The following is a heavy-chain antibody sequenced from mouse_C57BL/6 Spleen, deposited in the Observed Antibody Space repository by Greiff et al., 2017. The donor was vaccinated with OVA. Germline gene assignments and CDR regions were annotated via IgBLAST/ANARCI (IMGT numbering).Heavy chain of an antibody. CDR2: ISYDGSN. D-gene: IGHD1-1*02. Sequence: EVQRVESGPGLVKPSQSLSLTCSVTGYSITSGYYWNWIRQFPGNKLEWMGYISYDGSNNYNPSLKNRISITRDTSKNQFFLKLNSVTTEDTATYYCASGEAYGPFAYWGQGTLVTVSA. J-gene: IGHJ3*01. CDR3: ASGEAYGPFAY. V-gene: IGHV3-6*01. CDR1: GYSITSGYY.